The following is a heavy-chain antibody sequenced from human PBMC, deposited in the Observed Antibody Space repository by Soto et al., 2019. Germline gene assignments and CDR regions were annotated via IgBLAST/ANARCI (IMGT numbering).Heavy chain of an antibody. CDR3: ARDVVLTAIGWFDP. D-gene: IGHD2-21*02. V-gene: IGHV3-30-3*01. Sequence: QVQLVESGGGVVQTGRSLRLSCAASGFTFSSYAMHWVRQAPGKGLEWVAVISYDGSNKYYADSVKGRFTISRDNSKNTLYLQMNSLRAEDTAVYYCARDVVLTAIGWFDPCGQGTLVTVSS. CDR2: ISYDGSNK. J-gene: IGHJ5*02. CDR1: GFTFSSYA.